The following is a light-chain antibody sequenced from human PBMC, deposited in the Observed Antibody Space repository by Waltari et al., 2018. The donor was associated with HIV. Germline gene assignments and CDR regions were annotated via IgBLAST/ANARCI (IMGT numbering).Light chain of an antibody. Sequence: TQPPSVSVAPGKTARITCGGDTIGGKLVHWYQQKPGQAPVLVLCDDNDRPSGIPERFSGSNSGNTATLTISRVEGGDEADYYCQVWVDSRDVAVIFGGGTKLTVL. CDR1: TIGGKL. CDR2: DDN. CDR3: QVWVDSRDVAVI. J-gene: IGLJ2*01. V-gene: IGLV3-21*03.